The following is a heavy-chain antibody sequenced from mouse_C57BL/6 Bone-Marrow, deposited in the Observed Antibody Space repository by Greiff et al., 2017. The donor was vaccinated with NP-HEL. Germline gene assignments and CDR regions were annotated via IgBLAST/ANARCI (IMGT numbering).Heavy chain of an antibody. J-gene: IGHJ4*01. CDR2: IYWDDDK. D-gene: IGHD2-3*01. CDR1: GFSLSTSGMG. CDR3: ARRRAIYDGYYYAMDY. V-gene: IGHV8-12*01. Sequence: QVTLKESGPGILQSSQTLSLTCSFSGFSLSTSGMGVSWIRQPSGKGLEWLAHIYWDDDKRYNPSLKSRLTISKDTSRNQVFLKITSVDTADTATYYCARRRAIYDGYYYAMDYWGQGTSVTVSS.